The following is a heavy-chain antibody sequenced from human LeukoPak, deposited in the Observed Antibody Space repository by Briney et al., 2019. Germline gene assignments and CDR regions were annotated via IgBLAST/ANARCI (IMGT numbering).Heavy chain of an antibody. CDR2: INPSGGST. CDR3: ARGAFGFDYYYGMDV. V-gene: IGHV1-46*01. D-gene: IGHD3-16*01. J-gene: IGHJ6*02. Sequence: ASVKVSCKASGYTFTGYYVHWVRRAPGQGLEWMGIINPSGGSTSYAQKFQGRVTMTRDTSTSTVYMELSSLRSEDTAVYYCARGAFGFDYYYGMDVWGQGTTVTVSS. CDR1: GYTFTGYY.